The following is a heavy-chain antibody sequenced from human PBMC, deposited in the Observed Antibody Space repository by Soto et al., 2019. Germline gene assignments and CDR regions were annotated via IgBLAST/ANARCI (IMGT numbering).Heavy chain of an antibody. CDR2: IFYSGSF. Sequence: SETLSLTCTVSGGSLSSYYWGWIRQSPGKGLEWIGSIFYSGSFNHNPSLKSRATISLDTSKNQFSLKLTSVTAADTAVYYCASFFYGDYGAGFDCWGQGTQVTVSS. CDR1: GGSLSSYY. V-gene: IGHV4-59*01. CDR3: ASFFYGDYGAGFDC. J-gene: IGHJ4*02. D-gene: IGHD4-17*01.